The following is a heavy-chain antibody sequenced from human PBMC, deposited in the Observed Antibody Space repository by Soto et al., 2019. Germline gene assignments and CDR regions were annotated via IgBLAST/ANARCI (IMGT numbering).Heavy chain of an antibody. V-gene: IGHV3-30-3*01. CDR1: GFTFSSDA. J-gene: IGHJ4*02. D-gene: IGHD1-20*01. CDR2: ISYDGSKK. CDR3: AGAYAAITPGDY. Sequence: QVQLVESGGGVVQPGRSLRLSCAASGFTFSSDAMHWVRQALGKGLEWEAVISYDGSKKYYADSVKGRFTISRDNSKNTLYLQMNSLRAEDTAVYYCAGAYAAITPGDYWGQGTLVTVSS.